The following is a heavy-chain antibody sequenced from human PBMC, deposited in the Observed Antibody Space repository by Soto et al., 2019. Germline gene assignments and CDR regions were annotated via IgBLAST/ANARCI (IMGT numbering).Heavy chain of an antibody. Sequence: GGSLRLSCAASGFTFSSYAMHWVRQAPGKGLEWVAVISYDGSNKYYADSVKGRFTISRDNSKNTRYLQMNSLRAEDTAVYYCARDAILLEYSSSWGSYGMDVWGQGTTVTVSS. V-gene: IGHV3-30-3*01. D-gene: IGHD6-6*01. CDR1: GFTFSSYA. J-gene: IGHJ6*02. CDR3: ARDAILLEYSSSWGSYGMDV. CDR2: ISYDGSNK.